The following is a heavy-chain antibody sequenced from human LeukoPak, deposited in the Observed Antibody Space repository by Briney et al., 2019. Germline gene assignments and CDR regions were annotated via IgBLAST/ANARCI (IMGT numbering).Heavy chain of an antibody. Sequence: EASQTLSLTCAVSGGSISSDGYSWSWIRQPPGKGLEWIGYIYYSGSTYYNPSLKSRVTISVDRSKTQFSLKLSSVTAADTAVYYCARERSTYAGAPENWFDPWGQGTLVTVSS. J-gene: IGHJ5*02. CDR3: ARERSTYAGAPENWFDP. V-gene: IGHV4-30-2*01. D-gene: IGHD2-2*01. CDR1: GGSISSDGYS. CDR2: IYYSGST.